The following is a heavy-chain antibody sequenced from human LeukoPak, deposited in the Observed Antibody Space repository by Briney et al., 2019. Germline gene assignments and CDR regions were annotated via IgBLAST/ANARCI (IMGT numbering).Heavy chain of an antibody. Sequence: SVKVSCKASRGTFSSYAISWVRQAPGQGLEWMGGIIPIFGTANYAQKFQGRVTITTDESTSTAYMELSSLRSEDTAVYYCARGGGWSRFLDYWGQGTLVTVSS. CDR1: RGTFSSYA. CDR3: ARGGGWSRFLDY. J-gene: IGHJ4*02. D-gene: IGHD6-19*01. V-gene: IGHV1-69*05. CDR2: IIPIFGTA.